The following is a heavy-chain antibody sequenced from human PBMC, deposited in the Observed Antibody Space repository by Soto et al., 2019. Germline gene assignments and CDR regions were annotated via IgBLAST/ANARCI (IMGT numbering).Heavy chain of an antibody. Sequence: QLQLQESGPGLVKASETLSLTCNVSGGSISSSRSYWAWIRQPPGKGLEWIANIFYSGSTYYNPSLARRVTVSVATSKNQFSLKLSSVTAADTAVYYCARQQTTADIDLWFDPWGQGTLVTVSS. D-gene: IGHD2-2*01. CDR1: GGSISSSRSY. CDR3: ARQQTTADIDLWFDP. V-gene: IGHV4-39*01. CDR2: IFYSGST. J-gene: IGHJ5*02.